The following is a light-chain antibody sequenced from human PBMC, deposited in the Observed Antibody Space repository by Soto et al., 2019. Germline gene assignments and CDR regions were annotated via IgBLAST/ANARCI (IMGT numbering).Light chain of an antibody. J-gene: IGKJ1*01. CDR1: QSVSNY. CDR2: DTF. CDR3: QQRAGWPRT. Sequence: EIVLTQSPATLSLSPGERSTLSCRAIQSVSNYLTWYQQKPGQAPRLLVYDTFNRANGVPARFTGSGSDTDFTLTISSLEPEDFAVYYCQQRAGWPRTFGQGTKVEIK. V-gene: IGKV3-11*01.